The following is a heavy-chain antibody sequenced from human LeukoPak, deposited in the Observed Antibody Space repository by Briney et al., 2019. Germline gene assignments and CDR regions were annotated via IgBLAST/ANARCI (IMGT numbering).Heavy chain of an antibody. Sequence: ASVKVSCKASGYTFTGYYMHWVRQAPGQGLEWMGRINPNSGGTNYAQKFQGRVTMTRDTPISTAYMELSWLRSDDTAVYYCARDPYGSGSYRSTWFDPWGQGTLVTVSS. CDR2: INPNSGGT. CDR1: GYTFTGYY. J-gene: IGHJ5*02. V-gene: IGHV1-2*06. D-gene: IGHD3-10*01. CDR3: ARDPYGSGSYRSTWFDP.